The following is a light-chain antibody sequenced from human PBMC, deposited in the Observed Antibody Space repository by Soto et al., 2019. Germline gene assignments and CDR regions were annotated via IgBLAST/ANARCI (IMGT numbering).Light chain of an antibody. V-gene: IGLV1-40*01. CDR1: SSNIGAGYD. CDR2: GNI. Sequence: QSVLTQPPSVSGAPGQRVTISCTGSSSNIGAGYDVHWYQQLPGTAPKLLIYGNINRPSGVPDRFSGSKSGTSASLAITGRQAEDEADYYCQSYDSSLIFGGGTKLTVL. J-gene: IGLJ2*01. CDR3: QSYDSSLI.